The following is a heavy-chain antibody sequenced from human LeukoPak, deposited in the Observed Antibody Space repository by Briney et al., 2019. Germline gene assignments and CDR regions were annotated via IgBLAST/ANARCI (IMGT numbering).Heavy chain of an antibody. CDR2: ISYDGSNK. Sequence: PGGSLRLSCAASGFTFSSYAMHWVRQAPGKGLEWVAVISYDGSNKYYADSVKGRFTISRDNSKNTLYLQMNSLRAEDTAVYYCAKDLRLLPGDWFDPWGQGTLVTVSS. D-gene: IGHD2-15*01. CDR3: AKDLRLLPGDWFDP. J-gene: IGHJ5*02. V-gene: IGHV3-30-3*01. CDR1: GFTFSSYA.